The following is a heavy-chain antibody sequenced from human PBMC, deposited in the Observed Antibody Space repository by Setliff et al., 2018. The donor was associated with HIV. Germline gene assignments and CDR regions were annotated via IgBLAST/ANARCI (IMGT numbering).Heavy chain of an antibody. D-gene: IGHD3-9*01. CDR2: FYYSGNT. V-gene: IGHV4-39*01. Sequence: PSETLSLTCTVSGASIGRRSDCWGWIRQPPGKGLEWIGSFYYSGNTYYNPSLKSRVTISVDTSKNQFSLKLSSVTAADTAVYYCARPFDWGSSHPLGYWSQGTLVTVSS. CDR1: GASIGRRSDC. CDR3: ARPFDWGSSHPLGY. J-gene: IGHJ4*02.